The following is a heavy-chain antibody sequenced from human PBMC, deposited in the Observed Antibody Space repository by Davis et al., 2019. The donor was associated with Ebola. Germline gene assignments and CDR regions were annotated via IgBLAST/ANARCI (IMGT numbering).Heavy chain of an antibody. V-gene: IGHV1-69*04. CDR2: IIPILGIA. CDR1: RGTFSSYA. D-gene: IGHD3-16*01. J-gene: IGHJ6*02. Sequence: AASVKVSCKASRGTFSSYAISWVRQAPGQGLEWMGRIIPILGIANYAQKFQGRVTITADKSTSTAYMELSSLRSEDTAVYYCARKFDYYYGMDVWGQGTTVTVSS. CDR3: ARKFDYYYGMDV.